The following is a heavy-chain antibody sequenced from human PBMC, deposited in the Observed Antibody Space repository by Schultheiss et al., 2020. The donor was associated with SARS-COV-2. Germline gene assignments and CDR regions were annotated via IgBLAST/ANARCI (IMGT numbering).Heavy chain of an antibody. CDR2: INHSGST. Sequence: SQTLSLTCAVYGGSFSGYYWSWILQPPGKGLEWIGEINHSGSTNYNPSLKSRVTISVDTSKNQFSLKLSSVTAADTAVYYCAVFSRIAAAGTAWFDPWGQGTLVTVSS. CDR1: GGSFSGYY. J-gene: IGHJ5*02. CDR3: AVFSRIAAAGTAWFDP. D-gene: IGHD6-13*01. V-gene: IGHV4-34*01.